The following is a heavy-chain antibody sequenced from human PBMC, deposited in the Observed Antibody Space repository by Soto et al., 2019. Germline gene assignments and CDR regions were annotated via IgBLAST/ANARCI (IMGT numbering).Heavy chain of an antibody. J-gene: IGHJ4*01. V-gene: IGHV4-61*01. Sequence: QVQLQESGPGLVKPSETLSLTCTVSGGSVSSGSYYWSWIRQPTGKGLEWIGYICYSGSTNYTPSHKRRVPIAVDTPKNQFALKLSSVTAADTAVYYCARVPSSSWGVGWGYWGHGTLVAVAS. CDR3: ARVPSSSWGVGWGY. CDR2: ICYSGST. CDR1: GGSVSSGSYY. D-gene: IGHD6-13*01.